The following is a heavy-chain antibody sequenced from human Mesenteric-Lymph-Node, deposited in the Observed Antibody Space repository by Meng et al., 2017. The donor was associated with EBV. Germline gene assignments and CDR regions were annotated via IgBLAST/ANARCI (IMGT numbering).Heavy chain of an antibody. Sequence: RLGQSGGEMRKPGASVRVSCKTSGYTFSYYGITWVRQAPGQGLEWMGWISTSSGDTYYTQNLQGRVSMTTDTSTTTAYMELTILTSDDTAVYYCARGAAAGTLDFWGQGTLVTVSS. CDR1: GYTFSYYG. CDR3: ARGAAAGTLDF. V-gene: IGHV1-18*01. CDR2: ISTSSGDT. D-gene: IGHD6-13*01. J-gene: IGHJ4*02.